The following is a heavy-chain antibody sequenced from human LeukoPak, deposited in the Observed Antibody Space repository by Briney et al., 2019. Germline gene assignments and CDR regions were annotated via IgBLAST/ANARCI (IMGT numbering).Heavy chain of an antibody. CDR3: ARTVPGYFFDY. CDR1: GFTFSNYW. Sequence: PGGSLRLSCAASGFTFSNYWMHWVRQAPGKGLVWVSRINTDGSSTTYADSVKGRFTISRDNAKNTLYLQMNSLRAEDTAVYYCARTVPGYFFDYWGQGTLVTVSS. D-gene: IGHD3-10*01. V-gene: IGHV3-74*01. CDR2: INTDGSST. J-gene: IGHJ4*02.